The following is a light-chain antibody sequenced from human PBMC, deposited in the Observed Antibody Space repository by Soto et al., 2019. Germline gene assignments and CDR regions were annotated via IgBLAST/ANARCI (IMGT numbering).Light chain of an antibody. CDR3: HQYGISPPT. CDR2: GVS. J-gene: IGKJ1*01. Sequence: DIVITQSPGTLSLSPGERATLSCRASQSVSGSDLAWYQQKPGQAPRLLISGVSNRATGTPDRFSGSGSGTDFTLTISSLEPEDFAVFYCHQYGISPPTFGPGTKVEI. V-gene: IGKV3-20*01. CDR1: QSVSGSD.